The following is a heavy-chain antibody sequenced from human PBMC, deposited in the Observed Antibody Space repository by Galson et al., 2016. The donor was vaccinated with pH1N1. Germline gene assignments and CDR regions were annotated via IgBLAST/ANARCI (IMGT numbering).Heavy chain of an antibody. CDR3: ARDRDSGSPWKLGVVLY. Sequence: SVKVSCKASGFTFTGYHMHWVRQAPGQGLEWMGWINLHNGDTNFAQKFQGRVTMTRDTSMNTAYMELSDLRFEDTAVYYCARDRDSGSPWKLGVVLYWGQGILVSVSS. V-gene: IGHV1-2*02. J-gene: IGHJ4*02. CDR2: INLHNGDT. CDR1: GFTFTGYH. D-gene: IGHD1-26*01.